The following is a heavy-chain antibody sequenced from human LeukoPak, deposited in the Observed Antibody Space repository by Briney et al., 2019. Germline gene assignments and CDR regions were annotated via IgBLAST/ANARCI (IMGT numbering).Heavy chain of an antibody. V-gene: IGHV1-46*01. D-gene: IGHD6-6*01. CDR3: ARGYSSSSFDY. CDR1: GYTFTSYY. CDR2: INPSGGNT. J-gene: IGHJ4*02. Sequence: ASVKVSCKASGYTFTSYYMHWVRQAPGQGLEWMGRINPSGGNTKYAQKFQGRVTMTRDTSTSTVCMELSSLGSEDTAVYYCARGYSSSSFDYWGQGTLVTVSS.